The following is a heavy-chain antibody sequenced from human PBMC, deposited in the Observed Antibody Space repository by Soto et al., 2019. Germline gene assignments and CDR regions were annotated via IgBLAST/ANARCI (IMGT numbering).Heavy chain of an antibody. J-gene: IGHJ5*02. Sequence: QVQLVQSGAEVKKPGSSVKVSCKAYGGNFSSYAISWVRQAPGQGLEWMGGIIPIFGTANYAQKFQGRVTITADASTSTAYMELSSLRSEDTAVYYCERDGGIASDGTNWFDPWGQGTLVTVSS. D-gene: IGHD6-13*01. CDR1: GGNFSSYA. CDR2: IIPIFGTA. CDR3: ERDGGIASDGTNWFDP. V-gene: IGHV1-69*01.